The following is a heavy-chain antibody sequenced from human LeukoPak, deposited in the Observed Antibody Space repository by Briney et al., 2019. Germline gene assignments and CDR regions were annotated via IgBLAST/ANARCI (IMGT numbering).Heavy chain of an antibody. V-gene: IGHV4-39*01. CDR1: GHSMTLSTYY. D-gene: IGHD2-21*01. CDR2: IYHSHIP. Sequence: SETLSLTCTVSGHSMTLSTYYCGWIPQPPGMGLEWIGLIYHSHIPHYNPSLESRFPISVDTCKGQFSLTLTSVGAADTALYSCARLIICRALYCDPPAAPRCFASWGQGALV. CDR3: ARLIICRALYCDPPAAPRCFAS. J-gene: IGHJ4*02.